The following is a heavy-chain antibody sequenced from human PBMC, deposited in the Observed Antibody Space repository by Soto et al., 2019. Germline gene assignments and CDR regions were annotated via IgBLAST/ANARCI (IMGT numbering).Heavy chain of an antibody. CDR1: GCSISSYY. D-gene: IGHD2-15*01. CDR3: ARMKYCSGGSCTEAFDY. V-gene: IGHV4-59*01. Sequence: PSETLSLTCTVSGCSISSYYWSWIRQPPGKGLEWIGYIYYSGSTNYNPSLKSRVTISVDTSKNQFSLKLSSVTAADTAVYYCARMKYCSGGSCTEAFDYWGQGTLVTVSS. CDR2: IYYSGST. J-gene: IGHJ4*02.